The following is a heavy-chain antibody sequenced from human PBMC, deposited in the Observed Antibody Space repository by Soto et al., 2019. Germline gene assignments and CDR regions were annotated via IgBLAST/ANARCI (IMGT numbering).Heavy chain of an antibody. J-gene: IGHJ6*02. D-gene: IGHD6-13*01. CDR2: IYYSGST. CDR3: ARVTEVAAAEDGMDV. V-gene: IGHV4-31*03. Sequence: QVQLQESGPGLVKPSQTLSLTCTVSGGSISRGGYYWSWIRQHPGKGLEWIGYIYYSGSTYYNPSLKSRVTISVDTSKNQFSMKLSSVTAADTAVYYCARVTEVAAAEDGMDVWGQGTTVTVSS. CDR1: GGSISRGGYY.